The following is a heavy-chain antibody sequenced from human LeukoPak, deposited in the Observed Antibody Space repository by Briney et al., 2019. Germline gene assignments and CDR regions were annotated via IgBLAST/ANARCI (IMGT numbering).Heavy chain of an antibody. CDR1: GGSISSSNYY. V-gene: IGHV4-39*07. CDR3: ARVNCSGGSCYSTRGAFDI. CDR2: IHYSGST. D-gene: IGHD2-15*01. Sequence: PSETLSLTCTVSGGSISSSNYYWGWIRQPPGKGLEWIESIHYSGSTNYNPSLKSRVSILVDTSKNRFSLKLSSVTAADTAVYYCARVNCSGGSCYSTRGAFDIWGQGTMVTVSS. J-gene: IGHJ3*02.